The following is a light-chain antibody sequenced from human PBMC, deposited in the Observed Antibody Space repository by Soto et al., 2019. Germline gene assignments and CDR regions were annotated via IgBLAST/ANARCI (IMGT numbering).Light chain of an antibody. CDR3: QSYDSSLSVVV. Sequence: QSVLTQPPSVSGAPGLRVTISCTGSSSNIGAGYDVHWYQQLPGTAPKLLIYGNSNRPSGVPDRFSGSKSGTSASLAITGLQAEDEADYYCQSYDSSLSVVVFGGGTKVTVL. J-gene: IGLJ2*01. CDR2: GNS. CDR1: SSNIGAGYD. V-gene: IGLV1-40*01.